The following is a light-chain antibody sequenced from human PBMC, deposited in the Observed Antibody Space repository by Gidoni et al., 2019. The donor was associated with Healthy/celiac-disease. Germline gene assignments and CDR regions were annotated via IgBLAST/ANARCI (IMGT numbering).Light chain of an antibody. CDR2: DAS. Sequence: GDRVTITCRASQGISSALAWYQQKPGKAPKLLIYDASSLESGVPSRFSGSASGTDFTLTISSLQPEDCATYYCQQFNSYPRITFGPGTKVDIK. V-gene: IGKV1-13*02. CDR3: QQFNSYPRIT. J-gene: IGKJ3*01. CDR1: QGISSA.